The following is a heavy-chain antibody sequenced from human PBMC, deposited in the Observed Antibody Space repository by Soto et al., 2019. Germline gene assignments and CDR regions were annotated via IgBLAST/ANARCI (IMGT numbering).Heavy chain of an antibody. Sequence: QVQLQESGPGLVKPSETLSLTCTVSGGSIHSYYWTWIRQPPGKGLEWIGYIYYTGSTSYNPSLQSRVTMSVDTSKNQCSLKLNSVTAADTAVYYCTRGSAWYREIFWGQGTLVTVSS. CDR1: GGSIHSYY. D-gene: IGHD6-19*01. J-gene: IGHJ4*02. CDR3: TRGSAWYREIF. V-gene: IGHV4-59*01. CDR2: IYYTGST.